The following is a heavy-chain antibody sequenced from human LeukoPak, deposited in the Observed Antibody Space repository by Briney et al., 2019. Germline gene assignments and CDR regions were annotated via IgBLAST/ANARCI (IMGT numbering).Heavy chain of an antibody. CDR1: GFTFSDYY. CDR2: ISSSGSTI. D-gene: IGHD2-21*02. CDR3: ARGYCGGDCYSSFDY. V-gene: IGHV3-11*01. J-gene: IGHJ4*02. Sequence: GGSLGLSCAASGFTFSDYYMSWIRQAPGKGLEWVSYISSSGSTIYYADSVKGRFTISRDNAKNSLYLQMNSLRAEDTAVYYCARGYCGGDCYSSFDYWGQGTLVTVSS.